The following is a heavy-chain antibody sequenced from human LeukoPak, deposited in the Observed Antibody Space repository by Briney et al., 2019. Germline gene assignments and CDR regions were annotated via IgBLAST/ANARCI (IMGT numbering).Heavy chain of an antibody. CDR2: INPNSGGT. CDR3: ARGCSTASCYNAFDI. D-gene: IGHD2-2*02. Sequence: GASVKVSCKASGYTFSGYYIHWVRQAPGQGLEWIGWINPNSGGTNYVQKFQGRVTMTRGISISTAYMELNRLRYDDTAVYYCARGCSTASCYNAFDIWGQGTMVTVSS. J-gene: IGHJ3*02. CDR1: GYTFSGYY. V-gene: IGHV1-2*02.